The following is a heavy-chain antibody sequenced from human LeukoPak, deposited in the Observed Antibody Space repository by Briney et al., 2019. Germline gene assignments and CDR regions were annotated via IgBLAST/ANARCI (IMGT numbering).Heavy chain of an antibody. CDR1: GGSISSYY. CDR2: SFYSVST. J-gene: IGHJ4*02. D-gene: IGHD5-12*01. CDR3: ARRAWLRRKFDY. Sequence: NPSETLSLTCTVSGGSISSYYWSWIRQPPGKGLEWIGYSFYSVSTNYNPSLKSRVTISVDTSKNQFSLKLSSVTAADTAVYYCARRAWLRRKFDYWGQGTLVTVSS. V-gene: IGHV4-59*12.